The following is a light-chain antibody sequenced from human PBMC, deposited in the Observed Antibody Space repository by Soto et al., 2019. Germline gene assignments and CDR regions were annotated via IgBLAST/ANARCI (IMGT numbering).Light chain of an antibody. V-gene: IGKV3-15*01. CDR3: QQYNLWPLT. J-gene: IGKJ4*01. Sequence: EMVMTQSPATLSMSPGERATLSCRASQSVSSNLAWYQQKPGQAPRLLIYGASTMAGGIPARFSGSGSETDFTLIISSLQSEDFAVYYCQQYNLWPLTFGGGTKVDIK. CDR1: QSVSSN. CDR2: GAS.